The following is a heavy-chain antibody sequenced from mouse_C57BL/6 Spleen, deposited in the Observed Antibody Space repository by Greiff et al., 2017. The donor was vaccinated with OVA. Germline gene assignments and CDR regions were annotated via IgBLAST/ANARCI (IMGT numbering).Heavy chain of an antibody. D-gene: IGHD2-4*01. Sequence: EVQRVESGGGLVKPGGSLKLSCAASGFTFSSYTMSWVRQTPEKRLEWVATISGGGGNTYYPDSVKGRFTISRDNAKNTLYLQMSSLRSEDTALYYCARHTRNDYEGFAYWGQGTLVTVSA. J-gene: IGHJ3*01. V-gene: IGHV5-9*01. CDR1: GFTFSSYT. CDR3: ARHTRNDYEGFAY. CDR2: ISGGGGNT.